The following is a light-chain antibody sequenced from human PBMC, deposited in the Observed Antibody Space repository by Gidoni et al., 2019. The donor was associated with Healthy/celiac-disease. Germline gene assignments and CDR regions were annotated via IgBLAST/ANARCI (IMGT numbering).Light chain of an antibody. Sequence: EIVFTQSPATLSLSPGERATLSCRASQSVSSHLAWYQQKPGQAPRLLIYDASNRATGIPARFSGSGSGTDFTLTISSLEPEDFAVYYCQQRSNSLTFGGXTKVEIK. V-gene: IGKV3-11*01. CDR2: DAS. CDR1: QSVSSH. J-gene: IGKJ4*01. CDR3: QQRSNSLT.